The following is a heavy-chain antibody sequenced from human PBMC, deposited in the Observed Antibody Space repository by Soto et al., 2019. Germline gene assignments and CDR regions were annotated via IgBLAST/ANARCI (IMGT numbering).Heavy chain of an antibody. CDR3: AKDQSSYSGNDGFDI. J-gene: IGHJ3*02. CDR1: GFTFDDYA. V-gene: IGHV3-9*01. D-gene: IGHD2-21*01. CDR2: ISWNSGSI. Sequence: GGSLRLSCAASGFTFDDYAMHWVRQAPGKGLEWVSGISWNSGSIGYADSVKGRFTISRDNAKNSLYLQMNSLRAEDTALYYCAKDQSSYSGNDGFDIWGQGTMVTVSS.